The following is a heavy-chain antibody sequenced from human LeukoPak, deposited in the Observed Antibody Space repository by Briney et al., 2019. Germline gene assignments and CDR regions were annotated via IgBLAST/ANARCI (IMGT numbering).Heavy chain of an antibody. CDR3: ARAAYYGPGAAAGY. Sequence: SVKVSCKASGGTFSSYAINWVRQAPGQGLEWMGGIIPIFGTANYAHRFQGRVTITADESTSTAYMELSSLRSEDTAVYYCARAAYYGPGAAAGYWGQGTLVTVSS. D-gene: IGHD3-10*01. CDR1: GGTFSSYA. J-gene: IGHJ4*02. V-gene: IGHV1-69*13. CDR2: IIPIFGTA.